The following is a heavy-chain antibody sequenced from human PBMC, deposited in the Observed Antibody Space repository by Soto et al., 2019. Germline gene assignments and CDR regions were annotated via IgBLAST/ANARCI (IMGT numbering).Heavy chain of an antibody. CDR3: ARGQQGFDFWSGYSSPWDMDV. CDR1: GYTFTSYD. CDR2: MNPNSGNT. J-gene: IGHJ6*03. Sequence: QVQLVQSGAEVKKPGASVKVSCKASGYTFTSYDINWVRQATGQGLEWMGWMNPNSGNTGYAQKFQGRVTMTRNTSISTAYMELSSLRSEDMAVYYCARGQQGFDFWSGYSSPWDMDVWGKGTTVTVSS. D-gene: IGHD3-3*01. V-gene: IGHV1-8*01.